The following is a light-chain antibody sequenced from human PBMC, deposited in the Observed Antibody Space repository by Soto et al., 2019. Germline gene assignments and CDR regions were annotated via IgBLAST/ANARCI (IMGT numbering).Light chain of an antibody. J-gene: IGKJ2*01. CDR1: QSISSW. Sequence: VQITQSPSTLSASVGDRVTITCRASQSISSWLAWYQQKPGKAPKLLIYKASSLESGVPSRFSGSGSGTEFTLTISSLQPDDFATYYCQQYNSYPYTLGQGSKVDNK. V-gene: IGKV1-5*03. CDR3: QQYNSYPYT. CDR2: KAS.